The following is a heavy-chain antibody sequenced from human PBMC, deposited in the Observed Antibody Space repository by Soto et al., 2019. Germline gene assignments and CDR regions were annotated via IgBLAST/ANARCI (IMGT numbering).Heavy chain of an antibody. Sequence: QVQLVQSGAEVKKPGASVKVSCKASGYTFTSYGISWVRQAPGQGLEWMGWISAYNGNTNYAQKLQGRVTMTTDTXXXXXXXXXXXXXXXXXXXYYCAREXXYFDYWGQGTLVTVSS. CDR2: ISAYNGNT. CDR1: GYTFTSYG. V-gene: IGHV1-18*01. J-gene: IGHJ4*02. CDR3: AREXXYFDY. D-gene: IGHD3-10*01.